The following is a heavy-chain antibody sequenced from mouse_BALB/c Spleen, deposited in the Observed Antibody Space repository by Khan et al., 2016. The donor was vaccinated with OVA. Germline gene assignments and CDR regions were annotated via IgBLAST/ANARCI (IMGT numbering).Heavy chain of an antibody. CDR2: IDPFSGGT. CDR3: ARHGFVAWFTY. Sequence: VQLQQSGPELMKPGASVKISCKASGYSFPSYYIHWMMQSHGKSLEWIGYIDPFSGGTTYTQKFKGQATLIVDKSSSTAYILLSNLTSEDSAVYYCARHGFVAWFTYWGQGTLVTVSA. CDR1: GYSFPSYY. D-gene: IGHD2-2*01. V-gene: IGHV1S135*01. J-gene: IGHJ3*01.